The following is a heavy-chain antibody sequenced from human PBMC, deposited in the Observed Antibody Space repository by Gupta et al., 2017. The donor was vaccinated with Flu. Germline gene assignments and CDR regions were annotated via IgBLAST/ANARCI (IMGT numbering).Heavy chain of an antibody. J-gene: IGHJ4*02. D-gene: IGHD3-3*01. Sequence: QITLKESGPTLVKPTQTITLTCTFSGFSLSTSGVGVGWTRQPPGKALEWLALIYWNDDKRYSPSLKSRLTITKDTSKNQVVLTMTNMDPVDTATYYCAHCFSSVTNTIFGPHWEFDYWGQGTLVTVSS. CDR3: AHCFSSVTNTIFGPHWEFDY. V-gene: IGHV2-5*01. CDR1: GFSLSTSGVG. CDR2: IYWNDDK.